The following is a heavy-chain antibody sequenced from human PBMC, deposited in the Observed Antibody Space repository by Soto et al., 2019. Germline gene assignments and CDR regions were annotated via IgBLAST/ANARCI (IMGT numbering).Heavy chain of an antibody. CDR1: GGSIRDDTYY. CDR3: ARLHCYSPNCVPLDP. Sequence: SETLSLTCTVSGGSIRDDTYYWGWIRQPPGKGLEWIGSIYYSGTSSYNPSLKSRVTMSVDTSKKQLSLRLSSVTAADTAAYYCARLHCYSPNCVPLDPWAREPWSPS. J-gene: IGHJ5*02. D-gene: IGHD2-2*01. CDR2: IYYSGTS. V-gene: IGHV4-39*01.